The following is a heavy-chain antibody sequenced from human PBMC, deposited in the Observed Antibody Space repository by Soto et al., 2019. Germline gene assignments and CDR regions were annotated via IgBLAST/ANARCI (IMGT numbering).Heavy chain of an antibody. Sequence: PGESLKISCKASGYNFTAVWIHWSRQMPGKGLEWLGHIDLSDSYTPYSPSFEGHVTISTDNSITTAYLQWSSLRASDTALYFCARVHKNWFDSWAQGTMVTVSS. J-gene: IGHJ5*01. CDR2: IDLSDSYT. V-gene: IGHV5-10-1*01. CDR3: ARVHKNWFDS. CDR1: GYNFTAVW.